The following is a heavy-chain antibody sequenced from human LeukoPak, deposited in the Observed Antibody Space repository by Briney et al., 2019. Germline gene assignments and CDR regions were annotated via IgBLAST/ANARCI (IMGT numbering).Heavy chain of an antibody. D-gene: IGHD5-18*01. Sequence: GGSLRLSCAASGFTFSSHAMSWVRQAPGKGLEWVSAISGSGGSTYYADSVKGRFTISRDNSKNTLYLQMNSLRAEDTAVYYCAKAAGRGYNYGDYFDYWGQGTLVAVSS. CDR2: ISGSGGST. CDR1: GFTFSSHA. J-gene: IGHJ4*02. V-gene: IGHV3-23*01. CDR3: AKAAGRGYNYGDYFDY.